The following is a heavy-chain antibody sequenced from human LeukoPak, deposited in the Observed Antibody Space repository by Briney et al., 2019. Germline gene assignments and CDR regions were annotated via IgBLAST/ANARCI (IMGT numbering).Heavy chain of an antibody. CDR1: GFLFTSYA. D-gene: IGHD3-3*01. J-gene: IGHJ5*02. CDR2: ISGSGGST. CDR3: ARGNAMIHGVVRSNWFDP. Sequence: PGGSLRLSCEASGFLFTSYAMAWVRQAPGKGLECVAFISGSGGSTSYADSVKGRFTISRDNSRNTLYLQMNSLRAGDTALYFCARGNAMIHGVVRSNWFDPWGQGIQVTVSS. V-gene: IGHV3-23*01.